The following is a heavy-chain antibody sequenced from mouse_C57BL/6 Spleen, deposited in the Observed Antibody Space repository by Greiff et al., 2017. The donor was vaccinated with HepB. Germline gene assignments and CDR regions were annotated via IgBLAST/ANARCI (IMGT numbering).Heavy chain of an antibody. CDR3: ARRLVPGWFAY. CDR2: INPGSGGT. J-gene: IGHJ3*01. CDR1: GYAFTNYL. D-gene: IGHD1-1*02. Sequence: QVQLQQSGAELVRPGTSVKVSCKASGYAFTNYLIEWVKQRPGQGLEWIGVINPGSGGTNYNEKFKGKATLTADKSSSTAYMQLSSLTSEDSAVYFGARRLVPGWFAYWGQGTLVTVSA. V-gene: IGHV1-54*01.